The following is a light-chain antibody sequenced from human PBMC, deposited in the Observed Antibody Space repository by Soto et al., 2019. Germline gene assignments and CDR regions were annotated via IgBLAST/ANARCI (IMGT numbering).Light chain of an antibody. CDR1: QTINY. CDR2: DVS. V-gene: IGKV3-11*01. Sequence: IVLTQSPATLSLSPGERVTLSCRTSQTINYLAWYQHNPGQPPRLLIDDVSNRATGIPARFSGSGSGTDFALPISSLEPEDFAVYYCQHRSNFGQGTRLEIK. CDR3: QHRSN. J-gene: IGKJ5*01.